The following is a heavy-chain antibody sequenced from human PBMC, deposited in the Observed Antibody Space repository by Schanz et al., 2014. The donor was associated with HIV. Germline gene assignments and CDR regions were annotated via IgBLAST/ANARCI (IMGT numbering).Heavy chain of an antibody. V-gene: IGHV1-18*01. Sequence: QVQLVQSGAEVKRPGASVKVSCKASGYTFTNYAITWVRQAPGQGLEWMGWINVYNGNTKYAQKLQGRVTVTTDTSTSTAYMELRSLRSDDTAVYYCARDKSGSSWYDSWGQGTLVTVSS. D-gene: IGHD6-13*01. CDR1: GYTFTNYA. CDR2: INVYNGNT. J-gene: IGHJ5*01. CDR3: ARDKSGSSWYDS.